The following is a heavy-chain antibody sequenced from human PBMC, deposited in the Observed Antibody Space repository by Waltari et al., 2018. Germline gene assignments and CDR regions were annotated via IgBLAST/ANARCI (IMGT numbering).Heavy chain of an antibody. V-gene: IGHV3-23*01. CDR3: AKTIRFSERLPFDS. J-gene: IGHJ4*02. CDR2: GGATGDWT. CDR1: GFTFRSYG. Sequence: EVQILESGGGLVQPGESLRLSCAASGFTFRSYGMHWVRQAPGRGLWWGLGGGATGDWTYYADCVKGRFIIARDNSKTFLYLKMNRLRGDDTAVYYCAKTIRFSERLPFDSWGQGTLVTVSS. D-gene: IGHD3-3*01.